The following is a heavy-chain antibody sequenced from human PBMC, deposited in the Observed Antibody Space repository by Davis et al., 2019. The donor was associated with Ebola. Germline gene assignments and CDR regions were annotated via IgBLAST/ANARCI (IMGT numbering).Heavy chain of an antibody. Sequence: PGGSLRLSCAASGFTLSRYDMHWVRHATGKGLEWVSSIGTAGDTYYRGSVKGRFTISRENARNSLYLQMNSLTAGDTAVYYCARAQFGDVVLDYWGQGTLVTVSS. D-gene: IGHD4-17*01. CDR2: IGTAGDT. V-gene: IGHV3-13*01. CDR3: ARAQFGDVVLDY. CDR1: GFTLSRYD. J-gene: IGHJ4*02.